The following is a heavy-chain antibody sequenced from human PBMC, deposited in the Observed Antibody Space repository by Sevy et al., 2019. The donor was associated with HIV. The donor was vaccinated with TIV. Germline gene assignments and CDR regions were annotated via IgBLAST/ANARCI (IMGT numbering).Heavy chain of an antibody. CDR1: GGSISSGGYY. CDR2: IYYSGST. Sequence: SETLSLTCTVSGGSISSGGYYWSWIRQHPGKGLEWIGYIYYSGSTYYNPSLKSRVTISVDTSKNQFSLKLSSVTAAYTAVYYCARGRRDGYNPLGYYYGMDVWGQGTTVTVSS. D-gene: IGHD5-12*01. CDR3: ARGRRDGYNPLGYYYGMDV. V-gene: IGHV4-31*03. J-gene: IGHJ6*02.